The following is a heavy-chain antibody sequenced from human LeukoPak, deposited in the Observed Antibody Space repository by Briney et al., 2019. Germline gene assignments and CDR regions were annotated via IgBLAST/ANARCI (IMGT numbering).Heavy chain of an antibody. D-gene: IGHD2-2*01. J-gene: IGHJ4*02. Sequence: GGSLRLSCAASGFTFSSYSMDWVRQAPGKGLEWVSSISSSSSYIYYAASVKGRFTISRDNAKNSLYLQMNSLRAEDTAVYYCARAGAIGYCSSTSCSVDYWGQGTLVTVSS. CDR1: GFTFSSYS. CDR2: ISSSSSYI. CDR3: ARAGAIGYCSSTSCSVDY. V-gene: IGHV3-21*01.